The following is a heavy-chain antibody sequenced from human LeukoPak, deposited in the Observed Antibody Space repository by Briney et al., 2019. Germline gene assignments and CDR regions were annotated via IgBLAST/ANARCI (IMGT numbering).Heavy chain of an antibody. Sequence: SETLSLTCTVSGGSISSSSYYWGWIRQPPGKGLEWIGSIYYSGCTYYNPSLKSRVSISVDTSKNQFSLKLSSVTAADTAVYYCARSITIFGLVNFADYWGQGTLVTVSS. V-gene: IGHV4-39*01. J-gene: IGHJ4*02. CDR2: IYYSGCT. CDR1: GGSISSSSYY. CDR3: ARSITIFGLVNFADY. D-gene: IGHD3-3*01.